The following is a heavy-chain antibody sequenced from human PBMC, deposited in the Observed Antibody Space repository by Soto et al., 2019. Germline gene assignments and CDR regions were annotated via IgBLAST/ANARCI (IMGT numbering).Heavy chain of an antibody. D-gene: IGHD2-15*01. J-gene: IGHJ5*02. CDR2: IIPIFGTA. V-gene: IGHV1-69*13. CDR3: ARGLPRVTDNRFDP. Sequence: GASVKVSCKASGGTFSSYAISWVRQAPGQGLEWMGGIIPIFGTANYAQKFQGRVTITADESTSTAYMELSSLRSEDTAVYYCARGLPRVTDNRFDPWGQGTLVTVSS. CDR1: GGTFSSYA.